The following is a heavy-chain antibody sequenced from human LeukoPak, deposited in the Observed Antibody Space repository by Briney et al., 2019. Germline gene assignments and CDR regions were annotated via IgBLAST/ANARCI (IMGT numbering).Heavy chain of an antibody. D-gene: IGHD3-22*01. CDR3: ARVVYYYDSSGSPIPYYFDY. CDR1: GDSIGSGNHY. CDR2: MYYSGRP. V-gene: IGHV4-30-4*01. Sequence: SETLSLTRTVSGDSIGSGNHYWGWIRQPPGKGLEWIGYMYYSGRPYYTPSLKSRVSISVDTSKNRFSLKLSPVTDADTDVYYCARVVYYYDSSGSPIPYYFDYWGQGAPVTASS. J-gene: IGHJ4*02.